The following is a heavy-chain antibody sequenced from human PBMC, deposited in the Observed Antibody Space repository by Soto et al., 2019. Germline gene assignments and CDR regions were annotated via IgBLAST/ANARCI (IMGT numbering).Heavy chain of an antibody. D-gene: IGHD2-15*01. CDR2: ISYDGSNK. CDR1: GFTFSSYG. V-gene: IGHV3-30*18. J-gene: IGHJ3*02. CDR3: AKDRRVVVAATPNGDAFDI. Sequence: GGSLRLSCAASGFTFSSYGMHWVRQAPGKGLEWVAVISYDGSNKYYADSVKGRFTISRDNSKNTLYLQMNSLRAEDTAVYYCAKDRRVVVAATPNGDAFDIWGQGTMVTVSS.